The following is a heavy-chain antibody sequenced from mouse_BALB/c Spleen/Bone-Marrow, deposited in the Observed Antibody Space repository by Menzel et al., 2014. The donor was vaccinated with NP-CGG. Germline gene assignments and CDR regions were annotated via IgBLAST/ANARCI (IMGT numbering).Heavy chain of an antibody. Sequence: VQLQQSGAELVKPGASVKLSCTASGFNIKDTYMHWVKQRPEQGLEWIGRIDPANGNTKYDPKFLGKATVTADTSSNTAFQQISSLAAEDAAVYCCGTFYRYDRRFAYWGQGTLVAVSA. J-gene: IGHJ3*01. CDR3: GTFYRYDRRFAY. CDR1: GFNIKDTY. V-gene: IGHV14-3*02. D-gene: IGHD2-14*01. CDR2: IDPANGNT.